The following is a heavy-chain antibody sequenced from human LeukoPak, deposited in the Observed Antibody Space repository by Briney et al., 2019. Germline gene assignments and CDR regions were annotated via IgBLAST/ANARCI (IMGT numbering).Heavy chain of an antibody. CDR2: IRYDGSNK. D-gene: IGHD3-22*01. V-gene: IGHV3-30*02. J-gene: IGHJ3*02. CDR3: AKDYDSSGYNDAFDI. CDR1: GFTFSSYG. Sequence: GGSLRLSCAASGFTFSSYGMHWVRQAPGKGLEWVAFIRYDGSNKYYADSVKGRFTISRDNSKNTLYLQMNSLRAEDTAVYYCAKDYDSSGYNDAFDIWGQGTMVTVSS.